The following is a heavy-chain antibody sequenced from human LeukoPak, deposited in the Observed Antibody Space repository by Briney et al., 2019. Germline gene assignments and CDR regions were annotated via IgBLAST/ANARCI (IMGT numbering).Heavy chain of an antibody. Sequence: PSETLSLTSTVSGGSITSSSYYWGWIRQPPGKGLEWIGSIYYSGSTYYNPSLKSRVTISVDTSKNQFSLKLSSVTAADTAVYYCASLPGYCSSTSCWGSDYYYYYMDVWGKGTTVTVSS. J-gene: IGHJ6*03. D-gene: IGHD2-2*01. CDR1: GGSITSSSYY. V-gene: IGHV4-39*01. CDR3: ASLPGYCSSTSCWGSDYYYYYMDV. CDR2: IYYSGST.